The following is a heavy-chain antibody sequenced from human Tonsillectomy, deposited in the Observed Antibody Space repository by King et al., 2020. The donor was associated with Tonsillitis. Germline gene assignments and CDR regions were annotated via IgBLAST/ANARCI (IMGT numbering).Heavy chain of an antibody. CDR3: ARDTSGWGFDY. CDR2: IWYDGSNK. V-gene: IGHV3-33*08. CDR1: GFTFSNFG. Sequence: VQLVESGGGVVQPGRSLRLSCAASGFTFSNFGMHWVRQAPGKGLEWVAIIWYDGSNKYYADSVKGRFTISRDNSKNTLYLQMNSVRAEDTAVYYCARDTSGWGFDYWGQGTLVTVSP. D-gene: IGHD6-19*01. J-gene: IGHJ4*02.